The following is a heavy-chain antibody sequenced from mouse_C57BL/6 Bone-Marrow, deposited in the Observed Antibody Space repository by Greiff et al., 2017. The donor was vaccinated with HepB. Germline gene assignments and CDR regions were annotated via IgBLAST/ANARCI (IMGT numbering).Heavy chain of an antibody. Sequence: EVQVVESGGGLVKPGGSLKLSCAASGFTFSSYAMSWVRQTPEKRLEWVATISDGGSYTYYPDNVKGRFTISRDNAKNNLYLQMSHLKSEDTAMYYCARDRDYGSSPWYFDYWGQGTTLTVSS. CDR1: GFTFSSYA. V-gene: IGHV5-4*01. CDR2: ISDGGSYT. CDR3: ARDRDYGSSPWYFDY. D-gene: IGHD1-1*01. J-gene: IGHJ2*01.